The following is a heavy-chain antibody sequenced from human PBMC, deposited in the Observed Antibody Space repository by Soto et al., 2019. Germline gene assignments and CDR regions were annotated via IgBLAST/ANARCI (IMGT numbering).Heavy chain of an antibody. CDR2: IIPIFGTA. D-gene: IGHD1-26*01. CDR3: ARGAGVVGATKGYGYFDL. Sequence: QVQLVQSGAEVKKPGSSVKVSCKASGGTFSSYAISWVRQAPGQGLEWMGGIIPIFGTANYAQKFQGRVTSTADKSTSTAYMELSSLRSEDTAVYYCARGAGVVGATKGYGYFDLWGRGTLVTVSS. V-gene: IGHV1-69*06. CDR1: GGTFSSYA. J-gene: IGHJ2*01.